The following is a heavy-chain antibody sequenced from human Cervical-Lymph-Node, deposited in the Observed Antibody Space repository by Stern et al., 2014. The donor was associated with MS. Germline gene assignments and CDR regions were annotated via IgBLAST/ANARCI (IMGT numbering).Heavy chain of an antibody. J-gene: IGHJ4*02. D-gene: IGHD3-3*01. CDR3: AGSGTYYPDY. CDR1: GGSISSYY. V-gene: IGHV4-59*08. Sequence: QVQLQESGPGLVKPSETLSLTCSVSGGSISSYYWNWIRQPPGKGLELIAIVLYSDPPNSNPSLKMRVPIFLATSINKISLNLLSVTAADTAVYYCAGSGTYYPDYWGQGILVTVSS. CDR2: VLYSDPP.